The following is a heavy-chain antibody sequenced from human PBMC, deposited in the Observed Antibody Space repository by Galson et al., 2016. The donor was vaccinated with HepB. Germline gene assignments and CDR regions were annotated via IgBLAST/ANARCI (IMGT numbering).Heavy chain of an antibody. CDR2: ISYDGINS. Sequence: SLRLSCAASGFTFSNYGMRWVRQAPGKGLEWVALISYDGINSYYADSLKGRFTISRDNSKNTLYLQMNSLRAEDTGVYYCAKDRLAAPYYYYVMDVWGQGTTVTVSS. D-gene: IGHD3-10*01. J-gene: IGHJ6*02. CDR3: AKDRLAAPYYYYVMDV. CDR1: GFTFSNYG. V-gene: IGHV3-30*18.